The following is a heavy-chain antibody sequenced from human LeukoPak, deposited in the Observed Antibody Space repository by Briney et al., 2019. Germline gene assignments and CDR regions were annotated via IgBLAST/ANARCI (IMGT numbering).Heavy chain of an antibody. CDR3: ARCYYGSGSLDYYYYGMDV. V-gene: IGHV3-30*04. J-gene: IGHJ6*02. D-gene: IGHD3-10*01. Sequence: GRSLRLSCAASGFTFSSYAMHWVRQAPGKGLEWVAVISYDGSNKYYADSVKGRFTISRDNSKNTLYLQMNSLRAEDTAVYYCARCYYGSGSLDYYYYGMDVWGQGTTVTVSS. CDR1: GFTFSSYA. CDR2: ISYDGSNK.